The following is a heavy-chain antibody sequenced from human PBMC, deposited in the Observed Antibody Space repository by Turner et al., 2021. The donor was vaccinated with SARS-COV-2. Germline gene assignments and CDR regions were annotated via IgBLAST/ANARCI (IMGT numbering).Heavy chain of an antibody. Sequence: QVQLVESGGGVVQPGTSLRLSCAASGFTFSSYAMQWVRQAPGKGLEWVAVISYDGSNKYYADSVKGRFTISRDNSKNTLYLQMNSLRAEDTAVYYCARGFSGNYYYFDYWGQGTLVTVSS. J-gene: IGHJ4*02. CDR2: ISYDGSNK. CDR3: ARGFSGNYYYFDY. D-gene: IGHD1-26*01. CDR1: GFTFSSYA. V-gene: IGHV3-30-3*01.